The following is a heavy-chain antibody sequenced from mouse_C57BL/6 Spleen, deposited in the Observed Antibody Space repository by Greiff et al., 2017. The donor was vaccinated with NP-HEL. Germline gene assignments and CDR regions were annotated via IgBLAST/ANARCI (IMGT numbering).Heavy chain of an antibody. J-gene: IGHJ2*01. CDR2: ISYSGST. D-gene: IGHD2-3*01. V-gene: IGHV3-1*01. CDR1: GYSITSGYD. Sequence: EVKLVESGPGMVKPSQSLSLTCTVTGYSITSGYDWHWIRHFPGNKLEWMGYISYSGSTNYNPSLKSRISITHDTSKNHFFLKLNSVTTEDTATYYCARGDDGYYVFDYWGQGTTLTVSS. CDR3: ARGDDGYYVFDY.